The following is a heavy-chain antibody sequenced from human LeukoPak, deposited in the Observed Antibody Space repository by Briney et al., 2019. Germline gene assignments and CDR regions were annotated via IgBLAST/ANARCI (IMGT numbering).Heavy chain of an antibody. J-gene: IGHJ4*02. Sequence: SVKVSCKDSGGTFSTYAVNWVRQAPGQGLEWMGGIIPLFGTANYAQKFRGRGTITTDESTSTAYMELSSLRSEDTAIYYCARVFARGGEITGSYYYYWGQGTLVTVSS. V-gene: IGHV1-69*05. CDR3: ARVFARGGEITGSYYYY. D-gene: IGHD3-10*01. CDR2: IIPLFGTA. CDR1: GGTFSTYA.